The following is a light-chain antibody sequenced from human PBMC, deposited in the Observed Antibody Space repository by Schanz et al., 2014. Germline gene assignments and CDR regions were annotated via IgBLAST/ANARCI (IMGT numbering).Light chain of an antibody. Sequence: EVVLTQSPPILSVSPGERATLSCRASQSLGSNLAWYQQRPGQAPRLLIYGASTRATGIPARFSGSGSGTDFTLTISRLEPEDFALYYCQQYGSSPPCTFGQGTKVEIK. CDR3: QQYGSSPPCT. CDR2: GAS. J-gene: IGKJ2*02. V-gene: IGKV3-20*01. CDR1: QSLGSN.